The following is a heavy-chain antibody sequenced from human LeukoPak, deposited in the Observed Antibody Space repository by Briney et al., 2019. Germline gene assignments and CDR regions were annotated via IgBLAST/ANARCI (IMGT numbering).Heavy chain of an antibody. V-gene: IGHV4-34*01. D-gene: IGHD3-10*01. Sequence: PSETLSLTCAVYGGSFSGYYWSWIRQPPGKGLEWIGEINHSGSTNYNPSLKSRVTISVDTSKNQFSLKLSSVTAADTAVYYCARFPPYYYGSGTSLSDWFDPWGQGTLVTVSS. CDR2: INHSGST. J-gene: IGHJ5*02. CDR3: ARFPPYYYGSGTSLSDWFDP. CDR1: GGSFSGYY.